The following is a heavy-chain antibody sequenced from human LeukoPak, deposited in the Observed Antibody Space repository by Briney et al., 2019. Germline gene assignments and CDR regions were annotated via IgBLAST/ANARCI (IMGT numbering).Heavy chain of an antibody. CDR3: ARCDYYDSGGYHA. V-gene: IGHV4-61*02. CDR1: GGSIDSGNYF. J-gene: IGHJ5*02. CDR2: YYTTGSN. D-gene: IGHD3-22*01. Sequence: KSSQTLSLTCTVSGGSIDSGNYFWNWTRQPAGKRLEWIGRYYTTGSNSRYNPSLQNRVTMSLDTSKNQVSLNLRSVTAADTAMYYCARCDYYDSGGYHAWGQGTLVTVSS.